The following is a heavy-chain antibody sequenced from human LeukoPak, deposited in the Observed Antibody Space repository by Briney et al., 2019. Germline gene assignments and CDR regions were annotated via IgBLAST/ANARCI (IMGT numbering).Heavy chain of an antibody. CDR3: GRERAPVAGGIYFYYSMDV. V-gene: IGHV3-30*04. CDR2: ISYDGSNK. Sequence: GRSLRLSCAASGFTFSNYVMHWVRQAPGKGLEWVAVISYDGSNKYYADSVKGRFTISRDNSKNTLYVQMNSLRAEDTAVDYWGRERAPVAGGIYFYYSMDVGGKGPTFTVSS. CDR1: GFTFSNYV. D-gene: IGHD6-19*01. J-gene: IGHJ6*03.